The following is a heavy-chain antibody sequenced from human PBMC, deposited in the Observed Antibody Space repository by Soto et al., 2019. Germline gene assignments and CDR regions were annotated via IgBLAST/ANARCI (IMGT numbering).Heavy chain of an antibody. J-gene: IGHJ4*02. Sequence: SETLSLTCAVYGGSFSGYYWSWIRQPPGKGLEWIGEINHSGSTNYNPSLKSRVTISVDTSKNQFSLKLSSVTAADTAVYYCERGSSWGFIDYWGQGTLVTVSS. V-gene: IGHV4-34*01. CDR1: GGSFSGYY. CDR2: INHSGST. CDR3: ERGSSWGFIDY. D-gene: IGHD6-13*01.